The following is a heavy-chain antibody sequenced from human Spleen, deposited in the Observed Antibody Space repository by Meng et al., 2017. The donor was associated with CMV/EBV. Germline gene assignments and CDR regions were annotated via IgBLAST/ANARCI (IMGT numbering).Heavy chain of an antibody. Sequence: GESLKISCAASGFTFSSYAMHWVRQAPGKGLEWVAVISYDGSNKYYADSVKGRFTISRDNSKNTLYLQMNSLRAEDTAVYYCARGPPYYDFWSGYYGMDVWGQGTTVTVSS. CDR1: GFTFSSYA. D-gene: IGHD3-3*01. J-gene: IGHJ6*02. CDR3: ARGPPYYDFWSGYYGMDV. V-gene: IGHV3-30*04. CDR2: ISYDGSNK.